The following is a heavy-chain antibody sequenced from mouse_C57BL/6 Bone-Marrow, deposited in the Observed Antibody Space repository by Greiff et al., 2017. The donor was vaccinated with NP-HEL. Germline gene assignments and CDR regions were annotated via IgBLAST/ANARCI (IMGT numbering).Heavy chain of an antibody. CDR2: IDPENGDT. CDR1: GFNIKDDY. Sequence: EVQLQQSGAELVRPGASVKLSCTASGFNIKDDYMHWVKQRPEQGLEWIGWIDPENGDTEYASKFQGKATITADTSSNTAYLQLSSLTSEDTAVYYCTENWDDYWGQGTTLTVSS. V-gene: IGHV14-4*01. CDR3: TENWDDY. D-gene: IGHD4-1*01. J-gene: IGHJ2*01.